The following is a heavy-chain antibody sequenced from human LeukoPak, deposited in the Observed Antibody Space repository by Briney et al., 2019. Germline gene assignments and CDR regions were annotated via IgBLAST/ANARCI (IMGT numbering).Heavy chain of an antibody. V-gene: IGHV1-2*02. CDR3: ARGPYDFLDSVGYMDV. J-gene: IGHJ6*03. CDR2: INPNSGGT. CDR1: GYTFTSYY. D-gene: IGHD3-3*01. Sequence: GASXKVSCKASGYTFTSYYMHWVGQAPGQGLEWMGWINPNSGGTNYAQKFQGRVTMTRDTYISKAYMELSRLRSDDTAVYYCARGPYDFLDSVGYMDVWGKGTTVTVSS.